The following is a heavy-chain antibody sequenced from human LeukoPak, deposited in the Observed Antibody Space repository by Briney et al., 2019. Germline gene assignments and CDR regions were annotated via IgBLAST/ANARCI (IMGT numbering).Heavy chain of an antibody. CDR1: GYTFTSFG. Sequence: ASVKVSCKASGYTFTSFGINWVRQAPGQGLEWMGWIGGYNGNTYYAQNLQGRVTMTTDTSTNTAYMELRSLRSDDTALYYCARDSSGGWPVPDAFDIWGQGTMVTVSS. CDR3: ARDSSGGWPVPDAFDI. J-gene: IGHJ3*02. CDR2: IGGYNGNT. V-gene: IGHV1-18*01. D-gene: IGHD6-19*01.